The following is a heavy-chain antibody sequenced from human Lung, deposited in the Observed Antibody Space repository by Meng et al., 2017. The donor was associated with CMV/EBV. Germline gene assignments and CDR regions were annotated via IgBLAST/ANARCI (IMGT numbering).Heavy chain of an antibody. CDR1: GFTFSSYW. V-gene: IGHV3-7*01. CDR2: IKQDGSQI. Sequence: SCIGSGFTFSSYWMTWVRQAPGKGLEWVANIKQDGSQIYYVDSVRGRFTISRDNARNSLYLQMNNLRAEETALYYCARVVDTSGSCYQSFPYWGQGTXVTVDS. CDR3: ARVVDTSGSCYQSFPY. D-gene: IGHD3-10*01. J-gene: IGHJ4*02.